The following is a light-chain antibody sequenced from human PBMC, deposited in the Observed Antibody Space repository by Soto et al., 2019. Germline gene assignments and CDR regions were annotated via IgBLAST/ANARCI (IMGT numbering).Light chain of an antibody. CDR2: EVS. CDR1: SSDVGGYNY. CDR3: SSYTSSSTVV. V-gene: IGLV2-14*01. J-gene: IGLJ2*01. Sequence: QSALTQPASVSGSPGQSITISCTGTSSDVGGYNYVSWYQQHPGKAPKLMIYEVSNRPSGVSNRFSGSKSGNTASLTISGLKDEDEADYYCSSYTSSSTVVFGGGTKLTVL.